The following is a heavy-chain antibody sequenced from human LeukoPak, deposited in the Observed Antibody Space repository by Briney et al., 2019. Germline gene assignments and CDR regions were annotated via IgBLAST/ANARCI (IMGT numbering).Heavy chain of an antibody. V-gene: IGHV3-7*01. Sequence: GGSLRLSCAASGFTFSNYWMSWVRQAPGKGLEWVANIKQDGSEKYYVDSVKGRFTMSRDNAKNSLYLEMNSLRAEDTAVYYCARRSYYFDYWGQGTLVTVSS. CDR3: ARRSYYFDY. J-gene: IGHJ4*02. CDR2: IKQDGSEK. CDR1: GFTFSNYW.